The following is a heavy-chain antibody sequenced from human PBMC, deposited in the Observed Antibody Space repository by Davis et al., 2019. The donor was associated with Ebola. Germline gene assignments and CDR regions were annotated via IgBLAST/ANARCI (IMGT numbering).Heavy chain of an antibody. V-gene: IGHV1-46*01. J-gene: IGHJ6*02. CDR2: INPSGGST. Sequence: ASVKVSCKASGYTFTSYYMHWVRQAPGQGLEWMGIINPSGGSTSYAQKFQGRVTITADKSTSTAYMELSSLRSEDTAVYYCARDLDSGSYRAGYGMDVWGQGTTVTVSS. CDR1: GYTFTSYY. CDR3: ARDLDSGSYRAGYGMDV. D-gene: IGHD1-26*01.